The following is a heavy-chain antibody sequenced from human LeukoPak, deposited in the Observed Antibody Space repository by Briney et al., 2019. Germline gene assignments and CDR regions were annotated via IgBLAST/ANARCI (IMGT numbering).Heavy chain of an antibody. CDR3: ARSGPSSSRDWFDP. CDR2: IYYSGST. D-gene: IGHD6-13*01. V-gene: IGHV4-59*05. CDR1: GGSISSYY. Sequence: SETLSLTCTVSGGSISSYYWSWIRQPPGKGLEWIGSIYYSGSTYYNPSLKSRVTISVDTSKNRFSLKLSSVTAADTAVYYCARSGPSSSRDWFDPWGQGTLVTVSS. J-gene: IGHJ5*02.